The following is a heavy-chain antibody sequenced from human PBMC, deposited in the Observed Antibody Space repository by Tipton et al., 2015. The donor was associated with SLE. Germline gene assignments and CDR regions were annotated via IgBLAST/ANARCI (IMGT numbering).Heavy chain of an antibody. CDR2: IWYDGSNK. CDR1: GFTFSSYG. Sequence: SLRLSCAASGFTFSSYGMHWVRQAPGKGLEWVAVIWYDGSNKYYADSVKGRFTISRDNSKNTLDLQMTSLRAEDTAVYYCSGGTNYHGTDVWGQGTTVTGSS. V-gene: IGHV3-33*08. J-gene: IGHJ6*02. CDR3: SGGTNYHGTDV. D-gene: IGHD2-15*01.